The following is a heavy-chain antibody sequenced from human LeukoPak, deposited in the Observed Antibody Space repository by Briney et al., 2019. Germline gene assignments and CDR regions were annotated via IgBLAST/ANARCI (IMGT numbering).Heavy chain of an antibody. CDR3: ARAAEYSSGWYTGHNWFDP. CDR1: GYTFTGYY. D-gene: IGHD6-19*01. Sequence: GASVKVSCKASGYTFTGYYMHWVRQAPGQGLEWMGWINTNTGNPTYAQGFTGRFVFSLDTSVSTAYLQICSLKAEDTAVYYCARAAEYSSGWYTGHNWFDPWGQGTLVTVSS. V-gene: IGHV7-4-1*01. J-gene: IGHJ5*02. CDR2: INTNTGNP.